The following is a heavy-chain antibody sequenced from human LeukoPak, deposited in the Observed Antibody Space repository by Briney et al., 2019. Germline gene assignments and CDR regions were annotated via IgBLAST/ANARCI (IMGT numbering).Heavy chain of an antibody. CDR3: ARDSSIAAAGIRGRGFDP. Sequence: SETLSLTCAVSGGSISSGGYSWSWIRQPPGKGLEWIGYIYHSGSTYYNPSLKSRVTISVDRSKNQFSLKLSSVTAADTAVYYCARDSSIAAAGIRGRGFDPWGQGTLVTVSS. CDR1: GGSISSGGYS. V-gene: IGHV4-30-2*01. J-gene: IGHJ5*02. D-gene: IGHD6-13*01. CDR2: IYHSGST.